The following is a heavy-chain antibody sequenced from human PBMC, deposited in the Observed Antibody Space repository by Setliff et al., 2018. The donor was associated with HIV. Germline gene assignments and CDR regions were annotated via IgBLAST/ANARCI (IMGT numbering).Heavy chain of an antibody. CDR3: ARDSAAWVTELGILGY. Sequence: PGGSLRLSCVASGFSVSSNYMSWVRQAPGKGLEWVSIIYSGGNTYYADSVKGRFAISRDNSKNTLYLQMTGLRLDDTAVYYCARDSAAWVTELGILGYWGQGTLVTVSS. D-gene: IGHD3-3*01. CDR2: IYSGGNT. CDR1: GFSVSSNY. J-gene: IGHJ4*02. V-gene: IGHV3-66*02.